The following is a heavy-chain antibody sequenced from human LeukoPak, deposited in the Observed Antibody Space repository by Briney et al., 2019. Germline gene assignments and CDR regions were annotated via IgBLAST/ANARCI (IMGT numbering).Heavy chain of an antibody. D-gene: IGHD3-3*01. J-gene: IGHJ6*02. V-gene: IGHV1-18*01. CDR3: AREPLRFLEWLFPKSYYYYGMDV. CDR2: ISAYNGNT. Sequence: ASVKVSCKASGYTFTSYGISWVRRAPGQGLEWMGWISAYNGNTNYAQKLQGRVTMTTDTSTSTAYMELRSLRSDDTAVYYCAREPLRFLEWLFPKSYYYYGMDVWGQGTTVTVSS. CDR1: GYTFTSYG.